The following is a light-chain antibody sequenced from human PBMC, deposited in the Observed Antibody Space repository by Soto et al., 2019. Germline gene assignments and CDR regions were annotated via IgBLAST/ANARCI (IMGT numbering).Light chain of an antibody. CDR2: GNS. J-gene: IGLJ2*01. CDR1: SSNIGAHYD. Sequence: QSVLTQPPSVSGAPGQRVTISCTGSSSNIGAHYDVHWYQQLPGTAPKLLIYGNSNRPSGVPDRFSGSKSGTSASLAITGLQAEDEGEYYCQSYDSSLSGPVIFGGGTKLTVL. V-gene: IGLV1-40*01. CDR3: QSYDSSLSGPVI.